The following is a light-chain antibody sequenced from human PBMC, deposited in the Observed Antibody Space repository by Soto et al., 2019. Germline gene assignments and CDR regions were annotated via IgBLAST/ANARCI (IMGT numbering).Light chain of an antibody. Sequence: EMVLTQSPATLSLSPGERATLSCSTSQSVSSSFFAWYQQRPGQAPRLLIFGASIRATRIPDRFSGSGSGTDFALTIRGLEAEDFGVYFCYDYGSSPRGTFGQGTKLEI. J-gene: IGKJ2*01. V-gene: IGKV3-20*01. CDR3: YDYGSSPRGT. CDR2: GAS. CDR1: QSVSSSF.